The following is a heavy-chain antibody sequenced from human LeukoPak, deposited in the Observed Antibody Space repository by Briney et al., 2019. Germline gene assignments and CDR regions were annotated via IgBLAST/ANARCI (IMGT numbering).Heavy chain of an antibody. V-gene: IGHV3-33*01. CDR2: IWYDGSDK. CDR3: AREGLRDNWFDP. D-gene: IGHD3-16*01. CDR1: GFTFSSYG. J-gene: IGHJ5*02. Sequence: GGSLRLSCAASGFTFSSYGMHWVRQAPGKGLEWVAVIWYDGSDKYYADSVKGRFTISRDNSKNTLYLQMNSLRAEDTAVYYCAREGLRDNWFDPWGQGTLVTVSS.